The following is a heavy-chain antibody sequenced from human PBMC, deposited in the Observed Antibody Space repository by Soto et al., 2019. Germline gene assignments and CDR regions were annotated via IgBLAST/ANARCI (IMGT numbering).Heavy chain of an antibody. D-gene: IGHD5-18*01. Sequence: EVQLVESGGGLVKPGGSLRLSCAASGFTFSSYSMNWVRQAPGKGLEWVSSISSSSSYIYYADSVKGRFTISRDNAKNSLYLQMNSLRAEDTAVYYCARELYSYGKWEHWGQGTLVTVSS. V-gene: IGHV3-21*01. CDR3: ARELYSYGKWEH. CDR1: GFTFSSYS. J-gene: IGHJ1*01. CDR2: ISSSSSYI.